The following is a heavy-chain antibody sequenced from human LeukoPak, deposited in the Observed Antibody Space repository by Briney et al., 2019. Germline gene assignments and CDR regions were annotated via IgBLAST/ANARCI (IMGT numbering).Heavy chain of an antibody. CDR3: VRQMIRFWFDP. Sequence: GGSLRLSCAASGFTFSLYWMTWVRQSPGKGLEWVAAINPNGSQKYSVDSVKGRFTISRDNAKNSLFLQMNSLRAEDTAVYYCVRQMIRFWFDPWGQGTQGTVSS. D-gene: IGHD3-16*01. CDR2: INPNGSQK. V-gene: IGHV3-7*01. J-gene: IGHJ5*02. CDR1: GFTFSLYW.